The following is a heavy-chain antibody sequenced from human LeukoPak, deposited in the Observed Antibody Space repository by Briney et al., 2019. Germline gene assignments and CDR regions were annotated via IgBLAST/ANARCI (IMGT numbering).Heavy chain of an antibody. CDR3: ARELWFGELTSGYFDY. V-gene: IGHV3-66*01. CDR2: IYSGGST. D-gene: IGHD3-10*01. CDR1: GFTVSSNY. J-gene: IGHJ4*02. Sequence: GGSLRLSCAASGFTVSSNYMSWVRQAPGKGLEWVSVIYSGGSTYYADSVKGRFTISRDNSKNTLYLQMNSLRAEDTAVYYCARELWFGELTSGYFDYWGQGTLVTVSS.